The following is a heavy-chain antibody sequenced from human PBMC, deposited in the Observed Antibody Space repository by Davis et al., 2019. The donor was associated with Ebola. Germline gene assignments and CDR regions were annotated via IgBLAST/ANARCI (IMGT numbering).Heavy chain of an antibody. D-gene: IGHD2-2*01. CDR1: GGSFSGYY. Sequence: MPSETLSLTCAVYGGSFSGYYWSWIRQPPGKGLEWIGEIYHSGSTNYNPSLKSRVTISVDKSKNQFSLKLSSVTAADTAVYYCARDPAGATLGGMDVWGQGTTVTVSS. V-gene: IGHV4-34*01. J-gene: IGHJ6*02. CDR2: IYHSGST. CDR3: ARDPAGATLGGMDV.